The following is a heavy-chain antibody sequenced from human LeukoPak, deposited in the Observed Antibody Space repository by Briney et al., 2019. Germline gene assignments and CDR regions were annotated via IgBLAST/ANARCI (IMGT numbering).Heavy chain of an antibody. V-gene: IGHV1-18*01. CDR1: GFTFTSYG. Sequence: GGSLRLSCAASGFTFTSYGISWVRQAPGQGLEWMGWISAYNGNTNYAQKLQGRVTMTTDTSTSTAYMELRSLRSDDTAVYYCARDHLPPRDDAFDIWGQGTMVTVSS. D-gene: IGHD5-24*01. CDR2: ISAYNGNT. J-gene: IGHJ3*02. CDR3: ARDHLPPRDDAFDI.